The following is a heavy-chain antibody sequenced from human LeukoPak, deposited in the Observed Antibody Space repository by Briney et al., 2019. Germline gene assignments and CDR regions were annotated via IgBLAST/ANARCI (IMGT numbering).Heavy chain of an antibody. CDR2: KKQDGSKK. D-gene: IGHD5-24*01. CDR3: TRVGYIDEGIDY. CDR1: GFTFSSYA. Sequence: GGSLRLSCAASGFTFSSYAMSWVRQAPGKGLEWVANKKQDGSKKSYVDSVKGRFTISRDNAKNSLYLQMNSLRAEDTAIYYCTRVGYIDEGIDYWGQGTLVTVSS. J-gene: IGHJ4*02. V-gene: IGHV3-7*04.